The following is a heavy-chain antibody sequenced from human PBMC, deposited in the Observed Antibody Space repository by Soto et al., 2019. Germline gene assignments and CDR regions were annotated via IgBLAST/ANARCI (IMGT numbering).Heavy chain of an antibody. CDR1: GGSISSYY. D-gene: IGHD3-3*01. Sequence: PSETLSLTCTVSGGSISSYYWSWIRQPPGKGLEWIGYIYYSGSTNYNPSLKSRVTISVDTSKNQFSLKLSSVTAADTAVYYCARDLQDSDFWSGYFGYWGQGTLVTVSS. V-gene: IGHV4-59*01. CDR2: IYYSGST. CDR3: ARDLQDSDFWSGYFGY. J-gene: IGHJ4*02.